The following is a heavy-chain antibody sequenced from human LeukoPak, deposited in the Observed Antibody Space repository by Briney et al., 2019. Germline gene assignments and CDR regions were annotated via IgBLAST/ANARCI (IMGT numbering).Heavy chain of an antibody. CDR1: GFTFSSYS. D-gene: IGHD3-22*01. CDR3: ARDPYLVVITEDAFDI. CDR2: ISSSSSYI. V-gene: IGHV3-21*01. J-gene: IGHJ3*02. Sequence: PGGSLRLSCAASGFTFSSYSMNWVRQAPGKGLEWVSSISSSSSYIYYADSVKGRFTISRDNAKNSLYLQMNSLRAEDTAVYYCARDPYLVVITEDAFDIWGQGTMVTVSS.